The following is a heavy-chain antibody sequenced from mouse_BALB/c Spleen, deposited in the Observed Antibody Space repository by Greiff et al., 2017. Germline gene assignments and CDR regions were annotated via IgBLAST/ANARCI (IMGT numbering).Heavy chain of an antibody. CDR1: GYTFTSYW. V-gene: IGHV1-7*01. CDR3: ARLSTTDDY. J-gene: IGHJ2*01. Sequence: QVQLQQSGAELAKPGASVKMSCKASGYTFTSYWMHWVKQRPGQGLEWIGYINPSTGYTEYNQKFKDKATLTADKSSSTAYMQLSSLTSEDSAVYYCARLSTTDDYWGQGTTRTVSS. CDR2: INPSTGYT. D-gene: IGHD2-12*01.